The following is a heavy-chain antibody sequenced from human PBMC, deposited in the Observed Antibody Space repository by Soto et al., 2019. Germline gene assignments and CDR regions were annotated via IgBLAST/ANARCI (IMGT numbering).Heavy chain of an antibody. CDR2: ISASGGRT. D-gene: IGHD2-2*01. V-gene: IGHV3-23*01. CDR3: AKEVVIESAGRSHSYYYGLDV. Sequence: LRLSCAASGFTFSIYAMSWVRQAPGKGLEWVSVISASGGRTYYADSVKGRFTMSRDNSKNTLFLQMNSLRDEDTAIYYCAKEVVIESAGRSHSYYYGLDVWGPGTTVTVSS. J-gene: IGHJ6*02. CDR1: GFTFSIYA.